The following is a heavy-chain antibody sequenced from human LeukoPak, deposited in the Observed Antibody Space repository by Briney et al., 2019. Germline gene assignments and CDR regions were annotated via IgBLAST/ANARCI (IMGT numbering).Heavy chain of an antibody. CDR3: ARETEDWFGDLLSYFDY. J-gene: IGHJ4*02. V-gene: IGHV4-38-2*02. Sequence: SGTLSLTCTVSGYSIRSSYSWGWIRQSPGRRLEWVGTIYHRGNTYYNPSLQSRVTVSIDTSKNQFYLRLSSVTAADTAVYYCARETEDWFGDLLSYFDYWGRGLLVSVSS. CDR2: IYHRGNT. CDR1: GYSIRSSYS. D-gene: IGHD3-10*01.